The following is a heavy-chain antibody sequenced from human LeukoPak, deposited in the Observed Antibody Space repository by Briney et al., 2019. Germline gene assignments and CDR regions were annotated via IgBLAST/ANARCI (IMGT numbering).Heavy chain of an antibody. Sequence: ASVKVSCKASGGTFSSYAISWVRQAPGQGLEWMGGIIPIFGTANYAQKFQGRVTITADESTSTAYMELSSLRSEDTAVYYCARRSHFAAAGTEGFDYWGQGTLVTVSS. V-gene: IGHV1-69*13. CDR2: IIPIFGTA. D-gene: IGHD6-13*01. CDR3: ARRSHFAAAGTEGFDY. CDR1: GGTFSSYA. J-gene: IGHJ4*02.